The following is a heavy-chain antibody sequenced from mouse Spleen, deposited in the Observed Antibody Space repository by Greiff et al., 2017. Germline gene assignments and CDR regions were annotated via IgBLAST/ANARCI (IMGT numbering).Heavy chain of an antibody. CDR2: IYPRDGST. V-gene: IGHV1-85*01. J-gene: IGHJ3*01. Sequence: VKVVESGPELVKPGASVKLSCKASGYTFTSYDINWVKQRPGQGLEWIGWIYPRDGSTKYNEKFKGKATLTVDTSSSTAYMELHSLTSEDSAVYFCARGYYYDGSYDAYWGQGTLVTVSA. CDR3: ARGYYYDGSYDAY. D-gene: IGHD1-1*01. CDR1: GYTFTSYD.